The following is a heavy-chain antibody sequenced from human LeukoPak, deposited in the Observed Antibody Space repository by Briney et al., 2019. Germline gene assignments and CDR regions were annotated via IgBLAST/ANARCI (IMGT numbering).Heavy chain of an antibody. J-gene: IGHJ3*02. Sequence: PGGSLRLSCADSGVLFNSYSKNWVRQAPGKGLEWVSSISSGSSYIFYADSVKGRFTISRDNAKNSLYLQMNSLRAEDTAVYYCARQVGVDDAFDIWGQGTMVTISS. D-gene: IGHD1-26*01. V-gene: IGHV3-21*01. CDR1: GVLFNSYS. CDR2: ISSGSSYI. CDR3: ARQVGVDDAFDI.